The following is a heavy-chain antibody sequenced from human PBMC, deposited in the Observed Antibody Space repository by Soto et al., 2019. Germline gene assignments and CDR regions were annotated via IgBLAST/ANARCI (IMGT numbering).Heavy chain of an antibody. CDR1: GGSISSSIYY. Sequence: PSETLSLTCTASGGSISSSIYYWGWIRQPPGKGLEWIGSIYYSGDTYYNPSLKSRVTISVDTAKNQFSLKLSSVTAADTAVYYCARGSSMAGLYYGMDGWGQGNTVTVSS. J-gene: IGHJ6*02. D-gene: IGHD6-6*01. V-gene: IGHV4-39*01. CDR3: ARGSSMAGLYYGMDG. CDR2: IYYSGDT.